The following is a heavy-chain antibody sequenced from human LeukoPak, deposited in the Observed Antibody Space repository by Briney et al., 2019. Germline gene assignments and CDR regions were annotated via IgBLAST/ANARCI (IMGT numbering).Heavy chain of an antibody. J-gene: IGHJ4*02. Sequence: PGRSLRLSCAASGFTFSSYGMHWVRQAPGKGLEWVAVISYDGSNKYYADSVKGRFTISRDNSKNTLYLQMNSLRAEDTAVYYCAKDPGRGDSSGPPDYWGQGTLVTVSS. CDR2: ISYDGSNK. D-gene: IGHD3-22*01. CDR3: AKDPGRGDSSGPPDY. CDR1: GFTFSSYG. V-gene: IGHV3-30*18.